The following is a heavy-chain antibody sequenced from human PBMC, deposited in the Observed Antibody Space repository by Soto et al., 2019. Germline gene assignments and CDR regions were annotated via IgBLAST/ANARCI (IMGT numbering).Heavy chain of an antibody. V-gene: IGHV1-69*01. Sequence: VQLVQSGAEVKKPGSSVKVSCRASGATFRSYASTWVRQAPGQGLEWMGGISPIFGSTIYARQFQGRVTITADDSASTAYMELNSLSSEDTAVYYCAGDYGVYDWYGMDVWGQGTTVTVSS. CDR2: ISPIFGST. J-gene: IGHJ6*02. CDR3: AGDYGVYDWYGMDV. CDR1: GATFRSYA. D-gene: IGHD4-17*01.